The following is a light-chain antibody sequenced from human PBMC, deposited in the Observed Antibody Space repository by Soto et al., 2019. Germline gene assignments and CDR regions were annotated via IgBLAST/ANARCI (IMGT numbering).Light chain of an antibody. J-gene: IGKJ5*01. V-gene: IGKV3-15*01. CDR2: DSS. CDR1: ESVSSH. Sequence: EIVMTQSPATLSVSQVQRATLSCRASESVSSHLAWYQQKPGQAPRLLIYDSSTRATGIPARFSGSESGTEFTLTISSLQSEDFAVYYCHHYHNWPMTFGQGTRLEIK. CDR3: HHYHNWPMT.